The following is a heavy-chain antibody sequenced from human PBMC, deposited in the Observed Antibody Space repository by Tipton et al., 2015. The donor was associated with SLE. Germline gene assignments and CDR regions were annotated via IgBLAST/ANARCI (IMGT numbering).Heavy chain of an antibody. CDR3: ARGSVVADDF. J-gene: IGHJ4*02. CDR2: THYSGTT. CDR1: GGSITTTPYY. V-gene: IGHV4-39*07. D-gene: IGHD2-15*01. Sequence: TLSLTCIVSGGSITTTPYYWGWIRQSPEKGLEWIGSTHYSGTTYYNPSLESRVTISVDTSKNQLSLKLTSVTAADTAVYYCARGSVVADDFWGQGTLVTVSS.